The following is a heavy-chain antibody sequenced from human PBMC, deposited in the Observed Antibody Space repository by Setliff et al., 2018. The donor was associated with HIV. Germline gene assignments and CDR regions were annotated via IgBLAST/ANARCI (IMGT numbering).Heavy chain of an antibody. V-gene: IGHV4-4*07. CDR1: GDSISSYY. CDR2: IYISGST. CDR3: ARRDNFDSGGYYSLYYFDY. J-gene: IGHJ4*02. Sequence: SETLSLTCTVSGDSISSYYWSWIRQSAGKGLEWIGRIYISGSTNYNPSLKSRVTISVDTSKNQFSLKLGSVTAADTAMYFCARRDNFDSGGYYSLYYFDYWGQGTLVTVSS. D-gene: IGHD3-22*01.